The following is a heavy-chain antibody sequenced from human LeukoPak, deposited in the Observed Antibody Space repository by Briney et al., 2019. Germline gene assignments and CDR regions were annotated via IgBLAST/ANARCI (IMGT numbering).Heavy chain of an antibody. Sequence: GASVTVSYKASGGTFSSYAISWVRQAPGQGLEWMGGIIPIFGTANYAQKFQGRVTITADKSTSTAYMELSSLRSEDTAVYYCAGGTNGYFDYWGQGTLVTVSS. CDR3: AGGTNGYFDY. V-gene: IGHV1-69*06. D-gene: IGHD1-1*01. J-gene: IGHJ4*02. CDR2: IIPIFGTA. CDR1: GGTFSSYA.